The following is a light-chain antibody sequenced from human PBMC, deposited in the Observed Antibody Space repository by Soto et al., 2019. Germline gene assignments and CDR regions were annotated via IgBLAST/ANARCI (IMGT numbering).Light chain of an antibody. CDR2: GAF. CDR1: QSVSSSY. J-gene: IGKJ1*01. CDR3: QQYKNWRT. V-gene: IGKV3-20*01. Sequence: EIVLTQSPGTLSLSPGERATLSCRASQSVSSSYLAWYQQKPGQAPRLLIYGAFNRATGIPDRFSGSGSGTEFTLTIISLQSEDFGTYYCQQYKNWRTFGQGTSLEIK.